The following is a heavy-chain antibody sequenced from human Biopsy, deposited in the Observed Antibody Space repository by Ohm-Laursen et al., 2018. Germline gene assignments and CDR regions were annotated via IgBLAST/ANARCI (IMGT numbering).Heavy chain of an antibody. J-gene: IGHJ4*02. Sequence: GTLSLTCTVSGDSVSSGSFYWTWIRQPPGQGLEYIGYIYDRGSTANYNPSLESRVTMSVDMPKNQFSLKLSSVTAADTAIYYCARGMRSSGWPYFDSWGQGTRVTVSS. V-gene: IGHV4-61*01. CDR3: ARGMRSSGWPYFDS. D-gene: IGHD6-19*01. CDR2: IYDRGSTA. CDR1: GDSVSSGSFY.